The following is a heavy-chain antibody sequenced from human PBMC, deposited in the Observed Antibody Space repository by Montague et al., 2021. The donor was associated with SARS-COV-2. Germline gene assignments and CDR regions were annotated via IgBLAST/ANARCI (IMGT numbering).Heavy chain of an antibody. V-gene: IGHV4-59*08. Sequence: SETLSLTCTVAGDSVRRSYWNWIRQSPGKGLEWIGNIYYYGSDYYNPSLKSRLYISLDTSKNQLSLALTSVTAADTATYYCARQITMVREPFDSWGQGTLVLVSS. CDR1: GDSVRRSY. J-gene: IGHJ4*02. CDR3: ARQITMVREPFDS. CDR2: IYYYGSD. D-gene: IGHD3-10*01.